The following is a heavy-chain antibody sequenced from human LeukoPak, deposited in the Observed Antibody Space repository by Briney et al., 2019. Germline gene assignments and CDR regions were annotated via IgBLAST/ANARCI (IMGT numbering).Heavy chain of an antibody. CDR1: GFTFDDYA. D-gene: IGHD3-22*01. CDR3: AKESGYDSSGYDY. CDR2: ISWDGGST. V-gene: IGHV3-43*02. J-gene: IGHJ4*02. Sequence: GGSLRLSWAASGFTFDDYAIHWVRQAPGKGLEWVSLISWDGGSTYYADSVKGRFTISRDNSQNSLYLQMNSLRTEDTALYYCAKESGYDSSGYDYWGQGTLVTVSS.